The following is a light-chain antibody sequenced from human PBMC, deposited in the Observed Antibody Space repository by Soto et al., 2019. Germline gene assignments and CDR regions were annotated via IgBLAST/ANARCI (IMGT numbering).Light chain of an antibody. CDR1: QGISNW. Sequence: DIQMTQSPSFVSASVGDRVTITCRASQGISNWLAWYQQKPGKAPKLLIYATSNLQGGVPSRFSGSGSVTDFTLTIGSLQPEDSATYYCQPSSSFPLTFGPGNKVDIK. CDR3: QPSSSFPLT. V-gene: IGKV1-12*01. J-gene: IGKJ3*01. CDR2: ATS.